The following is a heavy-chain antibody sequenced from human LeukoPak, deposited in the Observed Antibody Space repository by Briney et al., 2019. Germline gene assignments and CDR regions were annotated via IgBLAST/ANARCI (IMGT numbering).Heavy chain of an antibody. V-gene: IGHV3-9*01. CDR3: AGYCSSTSCYWAFDI. CDR2: ISWNSGSI. Sequence: PGGSLRLSCAASGFTFDDYAMHWVRQAPGKGLEWVSGISWNSGSIGYADSVKGRFTISRDNAKNSLYLQMNSLRAEDTALYYCAGYCSSTSCYWAFDIWGQGTVVTVSS. D-gene: IGHD2-2*01. CDR1: GFTFDDYA. J-gene: IGHJ3*02.